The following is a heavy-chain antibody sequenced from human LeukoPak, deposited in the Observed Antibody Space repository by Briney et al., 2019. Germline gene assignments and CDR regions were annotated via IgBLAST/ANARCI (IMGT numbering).Heavy chain of an antibody. Sequence: GGSLRLSCAASGFTVSSNYMNWVPQAPGQGLEWVSVINSGGSTHYADSVKGRFTISRDNSKNTLYLQMNSLRAEDTAVYYCARDLYYYGSGSDNFLYYWGQGTLVTVSS. J-gene: IGHJ4*02. CDR1: GFTVSSNY. CDR3: ARDLYYYGSGSDNFLYY. D-gene: IGHD3-10*01. CDR2: INSGGST. V-gene: IGHV3-53*01.